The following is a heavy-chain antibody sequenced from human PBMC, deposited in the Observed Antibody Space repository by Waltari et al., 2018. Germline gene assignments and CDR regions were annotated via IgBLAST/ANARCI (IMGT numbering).Heavy chain of an antibody. Sequence: EVQLVDSGGGLVQLGGYLSLPCAASGFTFSRHGMNWGRQAPGKGLEWVSYIRSSSSTIYYADSVKGRLTISRDNAKYSLYLQMNSLRAEDTAVYYCAREGGAPGVFDYWGQGTLVTVSS. CDR3: AREGGAPGVFDY. CDR1: GFTFSRHG. J-gene: IGHJ4*02. D-gene: IGHD3-10*01. V-gene: IGHV3-48*04. CDR2: IRSSSSTI.